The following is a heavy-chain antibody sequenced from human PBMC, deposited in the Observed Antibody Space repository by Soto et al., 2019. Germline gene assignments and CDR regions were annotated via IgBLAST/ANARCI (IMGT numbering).Heavy chain of an antibody. D-gene: IGHD3-10*01. J-gene: IGHJ5*02. CDR3: AREGTRGGFLNWFDP. V-gene: IGHV3-48*02. Sequence: EVQLVESGGGLVQPGGSLRLSCAASGFTFSSYSMNWVRQAPGKGLEWVSYISSSSSTIYYADSVKGRFTISRDNAKNSLYLQMNSLRDEDTAVYYCAREGTRGGFLNWFDPWGQGTLVTVPS. CDR1: GFTFSSYS. CDR2: ISSSSSTI.